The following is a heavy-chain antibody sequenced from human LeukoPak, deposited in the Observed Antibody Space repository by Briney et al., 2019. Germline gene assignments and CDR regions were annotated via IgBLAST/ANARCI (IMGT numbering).Heavy chain of an antibody. CDR1: GGSVSSGSYY. D-gene: IGHD3-9*01. CDR2: IYYSGST. CDR3: ARGRGIYDILTGYFDY. J-gene: IGHJ4*02. Sequence: SETLSLTCTVSGGSVSSGSYYWSWIRQPPGKGLEWIGYIYYSGSTNYNPSLKSRVTISVDTSKNQFSLKLSSVTAADTAVYYCARGRGIYDILTGYFDYWGQGTLVTVSS. V-gene: IGHV4-61*01.